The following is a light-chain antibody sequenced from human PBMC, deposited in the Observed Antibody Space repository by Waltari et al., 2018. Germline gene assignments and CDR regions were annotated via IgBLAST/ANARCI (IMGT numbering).Light chain of an antibody. CDR1: SRNVGGYNY. Sequence: QSALTQPRSVSGSPGQSVTISCTGTSRNVGGYNYVFWYQHRPGKAPKLMIYNVSNRPSGVPDRFSGSKSANTASLTISGLQAEDEADYYCCSYAGGNTYVFGTGTKVTVL. J-gene: IGLJ1*01. V-gene: IGLV2-11*01. CDR2: NVS. CDR3: CSYAGGNTYV.